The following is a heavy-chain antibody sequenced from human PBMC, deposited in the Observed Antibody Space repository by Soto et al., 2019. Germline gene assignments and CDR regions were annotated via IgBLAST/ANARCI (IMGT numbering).Heavy chain of an antibody. D-gene: IGHD2-2*01. CDR2: IYSGGST. J-gene: IGHJ6*02. CDR1: GFTVSSNY. Sequence: PGGSLRLSCAASGFTVSSNYMSWVRQAPGKGLEWVSVIYSGGSTYYADSVKGRFTISRDNSKNTLYLQMNSLRAEDTAVYYCASSYCISTGCYSPNPDYYLYGMDVWGQGTTVTVSS. V-gene: IGHV3-66*01. CDR3: ASSYCISTGCYSPNPDYYLYGMDV.